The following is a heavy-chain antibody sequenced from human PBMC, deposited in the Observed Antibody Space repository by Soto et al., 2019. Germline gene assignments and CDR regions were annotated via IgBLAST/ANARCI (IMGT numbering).Heavy chain of an antibody. CDR3: ASSYLEWLRLGDPYYFDY. V-gene: IGHV4-39*01. CDR1: GGSISSSSYY. D-gene: IGHD3-3*01. Sequence: QLQLQESGPGLVKPSETLSLTCTVSGGSISSSSYYWGWIRQPPGKGLEWIGSIYYSGSTYYNPSLKSRVTISVDTSKNQFSLKLSSVTAADTAVYYCASSYLEWLRLGDPYYFDYWGQGTLVTVSS. J-gene: IGHJ4*02. CDR2: IYYSGST.